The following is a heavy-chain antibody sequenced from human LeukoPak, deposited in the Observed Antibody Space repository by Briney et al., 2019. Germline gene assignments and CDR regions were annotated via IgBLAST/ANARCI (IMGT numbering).Heavy chain of an antibody. Sequence: PSETLSLTCAVYGGSLSGYYWGWIRQPPGKGLEWIGTMYDSGTTYYNPSLKSRVTMSVDTSKNQFSLKLSSVTAADTAVYFCARNYYDGSGYFYWGQGTLVTVSS. D-gene: IGHD3-22*01. CDR3: ARNYYDGSGYFY. V-gene: IGHV4-34*01. CDR2: MYDSGTT. CDR1: GGSLSGYY. J-gene: IGHJ4*02.